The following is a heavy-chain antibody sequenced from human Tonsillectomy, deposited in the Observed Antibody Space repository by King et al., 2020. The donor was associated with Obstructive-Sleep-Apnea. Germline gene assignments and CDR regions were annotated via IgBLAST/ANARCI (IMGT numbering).Heavy chain of an antibody. V-gene: IGHV1-8*01. CDR1: GYTFTSYD. J-gene: IGHJ6*02. CDR3: ASWPNAYYYYYYGMDV. CDR2: MNPNSGNT. Sequence: QLVQSGAEVKKPGASVKVSCKASGYTFTSYDINWVRQATGQGLEWMGWMNPNSGNTGYAQKFQGRVTMTRNTSISTAYMELSSLRSEDTAVYYCASWPNAYYYYYYGMDVWGQGTTVTVSS.